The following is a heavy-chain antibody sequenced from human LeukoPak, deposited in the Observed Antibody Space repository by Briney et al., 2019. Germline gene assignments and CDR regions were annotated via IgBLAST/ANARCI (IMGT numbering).Heavy chain of an antibody. CDR1: RFTFSSYA. CDR2: ISGSGGST. Sequence: QPRGSLRLSCAPSRFTFSSYAMSWVRQTPGKGLEWVSAISGSGGSTYYADSVKGRFTISRDNSKNTLYLQMNSLRAEGRAVYYCAKTGPNYDILTGYYRSLWFDYWGEGTLVSISS. D-gene: IGHD3-9*01. CDR3: AKTGPNYDILTGYYRSLWFDY. V-gene: IGHV3-23*01. J-gene: IGHJ4*02.